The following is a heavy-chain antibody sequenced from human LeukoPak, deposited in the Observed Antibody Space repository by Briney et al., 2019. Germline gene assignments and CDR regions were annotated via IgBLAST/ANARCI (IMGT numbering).Heavy chain of an antibody. CDR2: IYHSGST. CDR1: GYSISSGYY. D-gene: IGHD3-3*01. V-gene: IGHV4-38-2*02. CDR3: ARAAGPSSSDTYYDFWSGYPLFDY. Sequence: PSETLSLTCTVSGYSISSGYYWGWIRQPPGKGLEWIGSIYHSGSTYYNPSLKSRVTISVDTSKNQFSLKLSSVTAADTAVYYCARAAGPSSSDTYYDFWSGYPLFDYWGQGTLVTVSS. J-gene: IGHJ4*02.